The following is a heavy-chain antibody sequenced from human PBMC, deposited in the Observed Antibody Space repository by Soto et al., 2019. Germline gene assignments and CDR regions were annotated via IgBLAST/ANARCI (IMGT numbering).Heavy chain of an antibody. Sequence: PGGSLRLSCAASGFTFSSYAMSWVRQAPGKGLEWVSVISGGGGTTYYADSVKGRFTISRDNSKNTLFLQMNSLRAEDTAVYYCAKNYGSGTYRIYFDYWGQGTPVTVSS. J-gene: IGHJ4*02. CDR3: AKNYGSGTYRIYFDY. V-gene: IGHV3-23*01. CDR2: ISGGGGTT. D-gene: IGHD3-10*01. CDR1: GFTFSSYA.